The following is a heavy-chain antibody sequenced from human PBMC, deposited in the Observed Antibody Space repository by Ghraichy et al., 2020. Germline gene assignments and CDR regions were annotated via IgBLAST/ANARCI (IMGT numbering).Heavy chain of an antibody. V-gene: IGHV1-69*04. CDR2: IIPILGIA. J-gene: IGHJ5*02. CDR1: GGTFSSYA. Sequence: SVKVSCKASGGTFSSYAISWVRQAPGQGLEWMGRIIPILGIANYAQKFQGRVTITADKSTSTAYMELSSLRSEDTAVYYCASRITYGSGSYSGAWGQGTLVTVSS. CDR3: ASRITYGSGSYSGA. D-gene: IGHD3-10*01.